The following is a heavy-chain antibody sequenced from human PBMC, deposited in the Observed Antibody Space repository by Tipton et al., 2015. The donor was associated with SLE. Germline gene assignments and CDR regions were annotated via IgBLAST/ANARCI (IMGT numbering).Heavy chain of an antibody. V-gene: IGHV4-39*07. J-gene: IGHJ6*03. CDR2: SYYSRIT. CDR1: GGSISSSTYY. Sequence: TLSLTCSVSGGSISSSTYYWGWIRQPPGKGLEWIGSSYYSRITYYNPSLKSRVTMSVVTSKNQFSLNLSSVTAADTAVYYCARGGAVYYYYYMDVWGKGTTVTVSS. D-gene: IGHD3-10*01. CDR3: ARGGAVYYYYYMDV.